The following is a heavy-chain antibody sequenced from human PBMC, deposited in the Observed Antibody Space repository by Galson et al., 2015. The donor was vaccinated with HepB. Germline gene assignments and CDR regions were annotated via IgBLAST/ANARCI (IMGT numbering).Heavy chain of an antibody. CDR3: ARGRQQLVMNYYYGMDV. D-gene: IGHD6-13*01. CDR2: IWYDGSNK. J-gene: IGHJ6*02. Sequence: SLRLSCAASGFTFSSYGMHWVRQAPGKGLEWVAVIWYDGSNKYYADSVKGRFTISRDNSKNTLYLQMNSLRAEDTAVYYCARGRQQLVMNYYYGMDVWGQGTTVTVSS. CDR1: GFTFSSYG. V-gene: IGHV3-33*01.